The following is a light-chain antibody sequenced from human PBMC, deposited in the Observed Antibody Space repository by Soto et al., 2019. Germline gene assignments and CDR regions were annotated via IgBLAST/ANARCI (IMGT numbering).Light chain of an antibody. CDR3: AAWDDSLNGVV. CDR2: SNN. J-gene: IGLJ2*01. V-gene: IGLV1-44*01. Sequence: QSVLTQTPSASGTPGPRVTISCSGSSSDIGSNTVNWYQQLPGTAPKLLIYSNNQRPSGVPDRFSGSKSGTSASLAISGPQSEDEAEYYCAAWDDSLNGVVFGGGTKLTVL. CDR1: SSDIGSNT.